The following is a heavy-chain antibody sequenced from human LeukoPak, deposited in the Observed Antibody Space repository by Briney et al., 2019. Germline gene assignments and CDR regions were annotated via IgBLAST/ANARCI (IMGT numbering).Heavy chain of an antibody. CDR2: IYYSGST. CDR3: ARVTYYYDSSGYLGCFDY. V-gene: IGHV4-31*03. Sequence: PSQTLSLTCTVSGGSISSGGYYWSWIRQHPGKGLEWIGYIYYSGSTYYNPSLKSRVTISVDTSKNQFSLKLSSVTAADTAVYYCARVTYYYDSSGYLGCFDYWGQGTLVTVSS. CDR1: GGSISSGGYY. D-gene: IGHD3-22*01. J-gene: IGHJ4*02.